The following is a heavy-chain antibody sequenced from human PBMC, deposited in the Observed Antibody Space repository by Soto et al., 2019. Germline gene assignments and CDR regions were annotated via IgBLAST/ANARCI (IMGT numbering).Heavy chain of an antibody. D-gene: IGHD3-10*01. V-gene: IGHV4-31*03. Sequence: PSETLSLTCTVSGGSISSGGYYWSWIRQHPGKGLEWIGYIYDSGSSYYNPSLKSRVTISVDTPKNQFSLKLSSVTAADTAVYDCARVGGSGSVYYGVDVWGQGTTVTVSS. CDR1: GGSISSGGYY. CDR2: IYDSGSS. CDR3: ARVGGSGSVYYGVDV. J-gene: IGHJ6*02.